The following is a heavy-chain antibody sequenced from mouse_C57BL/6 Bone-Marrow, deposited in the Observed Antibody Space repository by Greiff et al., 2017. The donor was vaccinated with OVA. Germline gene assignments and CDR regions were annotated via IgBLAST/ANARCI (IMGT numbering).Heavy chain of an antibody. CDR3: AFYYGSSYRYFDV. Sequence: VQLQQSGPELVKPGASVKISCKASGYSFTDYNMNWVKQSNGKSLEWIGVINPNYGTTSYNQKFKGKATLTIDQSSSTAYMQLNSLTSEDSAVYYCAFYYGSSYRYFDVWGTGTTVTVSS. D-gene: IGHD1-1*01. J-gene: IGHJ1*03. V-gene: IGHV1-39*01. CDR1: GYSFTDYN. CDR2: INPNYGTT.